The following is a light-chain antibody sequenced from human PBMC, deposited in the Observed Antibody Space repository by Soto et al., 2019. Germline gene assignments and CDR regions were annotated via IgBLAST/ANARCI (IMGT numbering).Light chain of an antibody. CDR3: QQYSSSPQT. J-gene: IGKJ1*01. Sequence: EIVLTQSPGTLSLSPGERGTLSCRASQSVGSSYLAWYQQKPGQAPRLLIYSASSRATGIPDRFSGSGSGTDFTLTISRLEPEDFAVYYCQQYSSSPQTFGQGTKVDIK. V-gene: IGKV3-20*01. CDR2: SAS. CDR1: QSVGSSY.